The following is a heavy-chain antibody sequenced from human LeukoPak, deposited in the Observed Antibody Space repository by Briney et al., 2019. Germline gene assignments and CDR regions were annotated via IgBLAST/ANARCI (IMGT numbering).Heavy chain of an antibody. CDR3: ARDVWFNEYFQH. V-gene: IGHV3-21*01. D-gene: IGHD3-10*01. J-gene: IGHJ1*01. CDR2: ISSSSSYI. CDR1: GFTFSSYS. Sequence: GGSLRLSCAASGFTFSSYSMNWVRQAPGKGLEWVSSISSSSSYIYYADSVKGRFTISRDNAKNSLYLQMNCLRAEDTAVYYCARDVWFNEYFQHWGQGTLVTVSS.